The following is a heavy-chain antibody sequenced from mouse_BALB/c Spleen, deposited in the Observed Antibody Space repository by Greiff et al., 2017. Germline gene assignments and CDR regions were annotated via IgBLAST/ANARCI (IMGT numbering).Heavy chain of an antibody. J-gene: IGHJ3*01. CDR2: IDPENGDT. Sequence: VQLQQSGAELVRSGASVKLSCTASGFNIKDYYMHWVKQRPEQGLEWIGWIDPENGDTEYAPKFQGKATMTADTSSNTAYLQLSSLTSEDTAVYYCAKELGGTSFAYWGQGTLVTVSA. CDR3: AKELGGTSFAY. D-gene: IGHD4-1*01. V-gene: IGHV14-4*02. CDR1: GFNIKDYY.